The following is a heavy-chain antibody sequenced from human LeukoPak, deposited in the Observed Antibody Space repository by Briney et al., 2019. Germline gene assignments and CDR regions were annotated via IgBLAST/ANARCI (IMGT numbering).Heavy chain of an antibody. CDR1: GFTFSSYA. CDR2: ISGSGAST. CDR3: AKDSYDSSGPDAFDI. D-gene: IGHD3-22*01. Sequence: GGSLRLSCAASGFTFSSYAMSWVRQAPGKGLEWVSAISGSGASTYYADSVKGRFTISRDNSKNTLYLQMNSLRAEDTAVYYCAKDSYDSSGPDAFDIWGQGTMVTVSS. J-gene: IGHJ3*02. V-gene: IGHV3-23*01.